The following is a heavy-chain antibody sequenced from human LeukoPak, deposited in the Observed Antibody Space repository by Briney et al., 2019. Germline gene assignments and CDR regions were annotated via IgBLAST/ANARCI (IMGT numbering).Heavy chain of an antibody. CDR3: AKTASSSWFYYFDY. J-gene: IGHJ4*02. CDR1: GYTFTNND. CDR2: MHPDTGDT. Sequence: ASVKVSCKTSGYTFTNNDIHWVRQAPGQALEWMGWMHPDTGDTGYAQKFQGRVIMTRDTSISTAYMELSSLRPDDTAVYYCAKTASSSWFYYFDYWGQGTLVTVSS. D-gene: IGHD6-13*01. V-gene: IGHV1-8*01.